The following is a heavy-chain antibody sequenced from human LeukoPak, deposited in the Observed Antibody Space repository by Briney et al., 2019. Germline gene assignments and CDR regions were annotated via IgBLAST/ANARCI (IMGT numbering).Heavy chain of an antibody. J-gene: IGHJ4*02. CDR2: INHSGDT. CDR1: GGSFSGYY. Sequence: PSETLSLTCGVFGGSFSGYYWTWIRQAPRKGLEWIAEINHSGDTNYNPSLKSRVTISVDTSNSQFSLRMTSLTAADTAVYYCARGHSTSGFDYWGQGALVTVSS. V-gene: IGHV4-34*01. CDR3: ARGHSTSGFDY. D-gene: IGHD2/OR15-2a*01.